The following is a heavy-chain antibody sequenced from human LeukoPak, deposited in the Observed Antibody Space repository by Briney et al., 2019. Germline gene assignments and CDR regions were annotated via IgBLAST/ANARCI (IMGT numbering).Heavy chain of an antibody. D-gene: IGHD3-3*01. CDR2: ISSSSSTI. J-gene: IGHJ4*02. Sequence: PGGSLRLSCAASGFTFSSYSMNWVRQAPGKGQEWVSYISSSSSTIYYADSVKGRFTISRDNAKNSLYLQMNSLRAEDTAVYYCAREDDFWSGYCFDYWGQGTLVTVSS. V-gene: IGHV3-48*01. CDR1: GFTFSSYS. CDR3: AREDDFWSGYCFDY.